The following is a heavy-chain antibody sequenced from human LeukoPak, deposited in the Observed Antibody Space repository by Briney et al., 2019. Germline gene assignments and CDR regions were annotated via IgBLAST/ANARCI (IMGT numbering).Heavy chain of an antibody. J-gene: IGHJ6*03. Sequence: GESLKISCKGSGYSFTSYWIGWVRQMPGKVLEWMGIIYPGDSDTRYSPSFQGQVTISADKSISTAYLQWSSLKASDTAMYYCAIHNYYDSSGYPTGYYYMDVWGKGTTVTISS. D-gene: IGHD3-22*01. V-gene: IGHV5-51*01. CDR1: GYSFTSYW. CDR3: AIHNYYDSSGYPTGYYYMDV. CDR2: IYPGDSDT.